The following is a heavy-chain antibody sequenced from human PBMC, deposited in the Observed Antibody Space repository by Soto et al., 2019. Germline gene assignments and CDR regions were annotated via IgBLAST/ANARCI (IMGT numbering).Heavy chain of an antibody. Sequence: DSVKVSFKAPREPFTSYYINLVRQAPGQGLEWMGVINPHGGSTAYAQKFKGRVTLTRDTSASTVYMEVSSLTSEDTAMYYCARSSGGNFGIIIEGTNWFAPWGQGTLVTVSS. V-gene: IGHV1-46*01. CDR1: REPFTSYY. D-gene: IGHD1-26*01. CDR3: ARSSGGNFGIIIEGTNWFAP. J-gene: IGHJ5*02. CDR2: INPHGGST.